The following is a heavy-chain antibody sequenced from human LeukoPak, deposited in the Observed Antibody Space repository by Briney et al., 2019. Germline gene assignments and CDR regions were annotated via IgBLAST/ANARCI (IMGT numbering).Heavy chain of an antibody. J-gene: IGHJ2*01. Sequence: GGSLRLSCIASGFVFSNYAMNWVRQAPGKGLEWVSSISASGGSTYYADSVKGRSIISRDNSGSTLYLQINSLRAEDTAVYYCAKGTWIAAAGYWYFDLWGRGTLVTVSS. V-gene: IGHV3-23*01. CDR2: ISASGGST. D-gene: IGHD6-13*01. CDR1: GFVFSNYA. CDR3: AKGTWIAAAGYWYFDL.